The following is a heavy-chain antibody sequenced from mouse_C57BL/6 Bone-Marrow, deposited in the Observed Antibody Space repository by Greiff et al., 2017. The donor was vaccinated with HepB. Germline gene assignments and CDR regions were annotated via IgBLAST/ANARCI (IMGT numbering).Heavy chain of an antibody. V-gene: IGHV1-81*01. D-gene: IGHD2-4*01. J-gene: IGHJ3*01. CDR3: ARRDYDFAY. Sequence: QVQLQQSGAELARPGASVKLSCKASGYTFTSYGISWVKQRTGQGLEWIGEIYPRSGNTYYNETFKGKATLTADKSSSTAYMELRSLTSEDSAVYFCARRDYDFAYWGQGTLVTVSA. CDR2: IYPRSGNT. CDR1: GYTFTSYG.